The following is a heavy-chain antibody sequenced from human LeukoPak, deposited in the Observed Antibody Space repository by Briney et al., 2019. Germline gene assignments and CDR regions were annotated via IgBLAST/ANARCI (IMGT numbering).Heavy chain of an antibody. J-gene: IGHJ5*02. CDR1: GGSISSSSFS. CDR2: SYYSGST. Sequence: AETLSLPFPVPGGSISSSSFSWAWIRQPPGKGLEWIGSSYYSGSTYYNPSLETRVTISVDTSKNQFSLELSSVTAADTAVYYCARGRIAAAGIGWFDPWGQGTLGTVSS. CDR3: ARGRIAAAGIGWFDP. V-gene: IGHV4-39*07. D-gene: IGHD6-13*01.